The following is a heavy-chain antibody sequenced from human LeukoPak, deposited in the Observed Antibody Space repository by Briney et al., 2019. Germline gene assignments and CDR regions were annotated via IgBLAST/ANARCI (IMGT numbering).Heavy chain of an antibody. Sequence: SQTLSLTFAISGDSVSINSAAWNWIRQSPSRGLEWLGSTYYRSTWLNDYAGSLKSRISINPDTSKNQFSLQLNSVTPEDTAVYYCAREPHRGGLLFDYWGRGTLVPVSS. CDR1: GDSVSINSAA. CDR3: AREPHRGGLLFDY. J-gene: IGHJ4*02. V-gene: IGHV6-1*01. D-gene: IGHD4-23*01. CDR2: TYYRSTWLN.